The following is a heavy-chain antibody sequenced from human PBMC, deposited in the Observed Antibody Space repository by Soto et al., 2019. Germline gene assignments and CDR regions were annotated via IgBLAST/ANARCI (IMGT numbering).Heavy chain of an antibody. D-gene: IGHD2-8*01. Sequence: EVQLVESGGGLVQPGGSLRLSCAASGFTFSSYSMNWVRQAPGKGLEWVSYISSSSSTIYYADSVKGRFTISRDNAKNSLYLQMNSLRDEDTAVYYCARDSGERYCTNGVCFTFNYYYYYYGMDVWGQGTTVTVSS. CDR1: GFTFSSYS. CDR2: ISSSSSTI. V-gene: IGHV3-48*02. CDR3: ARDSGERYCTNGVCFTFNYYYYYYGMDV. J-gene: IGHJ6*02.